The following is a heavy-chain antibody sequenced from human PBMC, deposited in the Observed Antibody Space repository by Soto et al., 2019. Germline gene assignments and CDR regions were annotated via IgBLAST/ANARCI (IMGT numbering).Heavy chain of an antibody. D-gene: IGHD5-12*01. V-gene: IGHV4-34*01. CDR3: ARGQEGVVATH. CDR1: GGSLSGYY. J-gene: IGHJ4*02. Sequence: QVQLQQWGAGLLKPSETLSLNCAVTGGSLSGYYWSWIRQPPGKGLEWIGEVKDGGHTNYSPSLRGRVTXSXVTANNQFSLRLNSVTAADTGVYYCARGQEGVVATHWDQGSLVTVSS. CDR2: VKDGGHT.